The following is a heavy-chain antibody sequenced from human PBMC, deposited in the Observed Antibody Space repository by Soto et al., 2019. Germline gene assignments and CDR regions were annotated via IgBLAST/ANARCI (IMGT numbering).Heavy chain of an antibody. V-gene: IGHV1-69*13. Sequence: ASVKVSCKASGGTFSSYAISWVRQAPGQGLEWMGGIIPIFGTANYAQKFQGRVTITADESTSTAYMELSSLRSEDTAVYYCGAYYYDSSGYYYRFDYWGQGTPVTVSS. J-gene: IGHJ4*02. CDR2: IIPIFGTA. CDR1: GGTFSSYA. D-gene: IGHD3-22*01. CDR3: GAYYYDSSGYYYRFDY.